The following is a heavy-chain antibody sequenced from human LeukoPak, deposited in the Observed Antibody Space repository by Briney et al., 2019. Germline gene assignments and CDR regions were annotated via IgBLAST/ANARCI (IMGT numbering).Heavy chain of an antibody. D-gene: IGHD1-14*01. V-gene: IGHV3-30-3*01. Sequence: GGSLRLSCAASGFTFCAYTMHWVRQVPGKGLEWVAGISYDGSNKYYADSVKGRFTISRDNSKNKLYLQMNSLRGEDTGVYYCARDLESEPGQGPDYWGQGTLVTVSS. J-gene: IGHJ4*02. CDR2: ISYDGSNK. CDR1: GFTFCAYT. CDR3: ARDLESEPGQGPDY.